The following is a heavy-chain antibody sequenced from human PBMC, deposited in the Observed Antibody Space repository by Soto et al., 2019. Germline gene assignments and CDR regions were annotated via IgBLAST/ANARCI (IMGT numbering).Heavy chain of an antibody. CDR3: ARGYESGYTFGHDL. V-gene: IGHV4-4*07. D-gene: IGHD3-3*01. CDR2: IYSSGSN. CDR1: GDSISSTY. Sequence: SETLSLTCTVSGDSISSTYWSWVRQPAGRGLEWIGRIYSSGSNNYNPSLESRVTMSVDTSKNQFSLTLRSVTAADTAVYFCARGYESGYTFGHDLWGQGTLVTVSS. J-gene: IGHJ5*02.